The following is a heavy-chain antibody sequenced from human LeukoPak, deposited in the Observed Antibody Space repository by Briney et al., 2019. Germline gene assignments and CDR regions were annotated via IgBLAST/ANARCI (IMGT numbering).Heavy chain of an antibody. CDR1: GFTFSSYW. Sequence: QPGGSLRLSCAASGFTFSSYWMSWVRQAPGKGLEWVANIKQDGSEKYYVDSVKGRFTISRDNAKNSLYLQMNSLRAEDTAVYYCARVAGAPGDAFDIWGQGTMVTVSS. V-gene: IGHV3-7*03. CDR3: ARVAGAPGDAFDI. D-gene: IGHD4-17*01. CDR2: IKQDGSEK. J-gene: IGHJ3*02.